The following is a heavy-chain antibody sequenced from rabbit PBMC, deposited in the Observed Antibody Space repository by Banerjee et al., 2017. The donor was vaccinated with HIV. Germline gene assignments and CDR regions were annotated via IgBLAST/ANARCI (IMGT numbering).Heavy chain of an antibody. CDR2: IYTGSSGSA. D-gene: IGHD1-1*01. CDR1: GFSFSSGYD. CDR3: ARWGSGWSLSL. V-gene: IGHV1S40*01. J-gene: IGHJ6*01. Sequence: QQLVESGGGLVKPGASLTLTCTASGFSFSSGYDMCWVRQAPGKGLEWIGCIYTGSSGSAAYANWAKGRFTISKTSSTTVTLQMTSLTAADTATYFCARWGSGWSLSLWGPGTLVTVS.